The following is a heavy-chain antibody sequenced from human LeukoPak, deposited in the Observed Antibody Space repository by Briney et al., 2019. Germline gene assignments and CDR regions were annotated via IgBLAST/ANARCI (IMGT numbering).Heavy chain of an antibody. CDR2: ISWNSGSI. CDR1: GFTFDDYA. Sequence: GRSLRLSCAASGFTFDDYAMHWVRQAPGKGLEWVSGISWNSGSIGYADSVKGRFTISRDNAKNSLYLQMNSLRAEDTALYYCAKGRPTVHYYCGMDVWGQGTTVTVSS. J-gene: IGHJ6*02. D-gene: IGHD6-6*01. CDR3: AKGRPTVHYYCGMDV. V-gene: IGHV3-9*01.